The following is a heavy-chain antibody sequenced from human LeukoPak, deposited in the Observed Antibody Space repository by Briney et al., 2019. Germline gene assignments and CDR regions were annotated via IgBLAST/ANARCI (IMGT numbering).Heavy chain of an antibody. D-gene: IGHD3-10*01. Sequence: AGGSLRLSCIASGFTLANYAMTWVRQAPGKGLEWVSAISDSGGDTYHADSVKGRLTISRDNSKNTLYLQMNSLRAEDTAVYYCAKGITMVRGVKTGYYYYGMDVWGQGTTVTVSS. V-gene: IGHV3-23*01. CDR2: ISDSGGDT. CDR1: GFTLANYA. CDR3: AKGITMVRGVKTGYYYYGMDV. J-gene: IGHJ6*02.